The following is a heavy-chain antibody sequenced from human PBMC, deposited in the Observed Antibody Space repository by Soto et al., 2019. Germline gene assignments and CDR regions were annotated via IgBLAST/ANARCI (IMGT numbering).Heavy chain of an antibody. V-gene: IGHV3-74*01. D-gene: IGHD2-21*01. CDR3: AREGRRAYGLDI. CDR1: GFTFSSHW. J-gene: IGHJ3*02. Sequence: EVQLVESGGGLVQPGGSLRLSCAASGFTFSSHWMHWVRQAPGKGLVWVSRISSDGSRTNYADSVKGRFTISRDNAKKTVYLQMNSLRAEETAVYYCAREGRRAYGLDIWGQGTMVTVSS. CDR2: ISSDGSRT.